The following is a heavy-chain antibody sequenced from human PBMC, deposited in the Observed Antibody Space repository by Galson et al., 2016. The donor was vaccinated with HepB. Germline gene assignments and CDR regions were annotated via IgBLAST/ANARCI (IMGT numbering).Heavy chain of an antibody. V-gene: IGHV1-18*04. D-gene: IGHD3-10*01. CDR1: GYTFINYG. CDR3: ARWQRGGWFDP. J-gene: IGHJ5*01. CDR2: SSAYIGNT. Sequence: SVKVSCKASGYTFINYGISWVRQAPGQGLEWMGWSSAYIGNTHYAQKLQGRVTMTTDTSTSKAYMELRSLRSDDTAVYFCARWQRGGWFDPWGQGTLVTVSS.